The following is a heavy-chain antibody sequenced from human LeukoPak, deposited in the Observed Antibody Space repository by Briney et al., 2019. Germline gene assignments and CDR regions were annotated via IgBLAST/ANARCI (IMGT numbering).Heavy chain of an antibody. CDR2: IYTSGST. CDR1: GGSISSSSYY. V-gene: IGHV4-61*02. CDR3: ARVPGSWFDP. J-gene: IGHJ5*02. Sequence: SETLSLTCTVSGGSISSSSYYWGWIRQPAGKGLEWIGRIYTSGSTNYNPSLKSRVTMSVDTSKNQFSLKLSSVTAADTAVYYCARVPGSWFDPWGQGTLVTVSS.